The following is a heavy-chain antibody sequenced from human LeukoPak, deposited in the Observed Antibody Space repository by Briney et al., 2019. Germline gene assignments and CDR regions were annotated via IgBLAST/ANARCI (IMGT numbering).Heavy chain of an antibody. Sequence: SVKVSCKASGGTFSSHAISWVRQAPGQGLEWMGGIIPIFGTANYAQKFQGRVTITADESTSTAYMELSSLRSEDTAVYYCARGVDSLQISGWYFEYYFDYWGQGTLVTVSS. V-gene: IGHV1-69*13. J-gene: IGHJ4*02. CDR2: IIPIFGTA. CDR3: ARGVDSLQISGWYFEYYFDY. CDR1: GGTFSSHA. D-gene: IGHD6-19*01.